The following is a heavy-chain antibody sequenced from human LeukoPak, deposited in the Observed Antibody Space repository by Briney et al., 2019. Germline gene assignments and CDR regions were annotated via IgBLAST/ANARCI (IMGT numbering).Heavy chain of an antibody. CDR3: ARGGEHCTNGVCHTDYYMDV. J-gene: IGHJ6*03. CDR1: GFTGTGSY. D-gene: IGHD2-8*01. Sequence: ASVKVSCKASGFTGTGSYMHWVRQAPGQGLEWMGRSNPNSGDTNYEQKFQGRVTMTSDTSISTAYMVLSTLRSDDTAVYYCARGGEHCTNGVCHTDYYMDVWGKGTTVTVSS. V-gene: IGHV1-2*02. CDR2: SNPNSGDT.